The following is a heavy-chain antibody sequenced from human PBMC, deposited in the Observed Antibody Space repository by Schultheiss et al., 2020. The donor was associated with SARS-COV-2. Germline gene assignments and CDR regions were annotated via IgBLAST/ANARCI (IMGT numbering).Heavy chain of an antibody. CDR3: ARDETLDY. J-gene: IGHJ4*02. CDR2: ISDTT. Sequence: GGSLRLSCAASGFTFSTYAMSWVRQAPGKGLEWVSAISDTTYYADSVRGRFTISRDNSKNTLYLQMNSLRAEDTAVYSCARDETLDYWGQGTLVTVSS. CDR1: GFTFSTYA. V-gene: IGHV3-23*01.